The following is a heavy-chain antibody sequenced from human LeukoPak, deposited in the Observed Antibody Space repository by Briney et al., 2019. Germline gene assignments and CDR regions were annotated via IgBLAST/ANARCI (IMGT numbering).Heavy chain of an antibody. Sequence: ASVKVSCKASGYSFTTYAMNWVRQAPGQGLEWMGWINTNTGNPTYAQGFTGRFVFSLDTSVSTAYLQISSLKAEDTGVYYCARDPWEVPFDYWGQGTLVTVSS. CDR3: ARDPWEVPFDY. J-gene: IGHJ4*02. CDR1: GYSFTTYA. CDR2: INTNTGNP. D-gene: IGHD1-26*01. V-gene: IGHV7-4-1*02.